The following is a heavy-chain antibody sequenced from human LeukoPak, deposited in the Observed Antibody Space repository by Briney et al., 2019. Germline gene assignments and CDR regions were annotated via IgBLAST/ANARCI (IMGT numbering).Heavy chain of an antibody. CDR1: GGSISGFY. Sequence: SETLSLTCSVSGGSISGFYWSWVRQPPGKGLEWIGYIHSNGGTNYNPSLKSRVTMSVDTSKNQFSLKLNSVTAADTAVYYCVRHVSGIYGSRGDLDYWGPGTLVTVSS. D-gene: IGHD3-10*01. J-gene: IGHJ4*02. V-gene: IGHV4-59*08. CDR2: IHSNGGT. CDR3: VRHVSGIYGSRGDLDY.